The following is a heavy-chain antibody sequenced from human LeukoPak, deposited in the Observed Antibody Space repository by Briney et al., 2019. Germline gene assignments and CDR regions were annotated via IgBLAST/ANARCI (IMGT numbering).Heavy chain of an antibody. CDR1: GFTFSSYS. CDR2: TSSSSSYI. CDR3: AYDYGDPTYYYYYGMDV. D-gene: IGHD4-17*01. V-gene: IGHV3-21*01. Sequence: KPGGSLRLSCAASGFTFSSYSMNWVRQAQGKGLEWVSSTSSSSSYIYYADSVKGRFTISRDNAKSSLYLQMNSLRAEDTAVYYCAYDYGDPTYYYYYGMDVWGQGTTVTVSS. J-gene: IGHJ6*02.